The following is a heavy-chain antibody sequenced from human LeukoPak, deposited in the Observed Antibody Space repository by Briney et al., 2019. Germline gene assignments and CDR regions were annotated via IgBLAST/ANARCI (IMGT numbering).Heavy chain of an antibody. CDR3: ARGDAVVVAATYYYYGMDV. CDR2: IIPIFGTA. Sequence: SVKVSCKASGGTFSSYAISWVRQAPGQGLEWMGGIIPIFGTANYAQKFQGRVTITADESTSTAYMELSSLRSEDTAVYYCARGDAVVVAATYYYYGMDVWGQGTTVTVSS. CDR1: GGTFSSYA. V-gene: IGHV1-69*13. J-gene: IGHJ6*02. D-gene: IGHD2-15*01.